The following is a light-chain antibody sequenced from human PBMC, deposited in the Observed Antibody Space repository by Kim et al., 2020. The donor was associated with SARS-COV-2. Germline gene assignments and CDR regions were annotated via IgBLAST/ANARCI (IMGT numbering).Light chain of an antibody. CDR2: WAS. J-gene: IGKJ2*03. CDR3: QQYYSTPPS. V-gene: IGKV4-1*01. CDR1: QTVLYDSNNKNY. Sequence: RATLNCKSSQTVLYDSNNKNYLAWYQQKPGQAPKLLIYWASIRESGVSDRFSGSGSETDFTLTISSLQAEDVAVYYCQQYYSTPPSFGQGTKLE.